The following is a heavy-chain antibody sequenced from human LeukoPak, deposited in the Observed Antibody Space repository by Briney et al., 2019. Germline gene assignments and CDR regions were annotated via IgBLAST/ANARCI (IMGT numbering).Heavy chain of an antibody. CDR2: IYYSGST. V-gene: IGHV4-59*08. CDR3: ARRCSSSWYFDY. Sequence: PSETLSLTCTVSGGSISSYYWSWIRQPPGKGLEWIGYIYYSGSTNYNPSLKSRVTISVDTSKNQFSLKLSSVTAADTAVYYCARRCSSSWYFDYWGQGTLVTVSS. CDR1: GGSISSYY. J-gene: IGHJ4*02. D-gene: IGHD6-13*01.